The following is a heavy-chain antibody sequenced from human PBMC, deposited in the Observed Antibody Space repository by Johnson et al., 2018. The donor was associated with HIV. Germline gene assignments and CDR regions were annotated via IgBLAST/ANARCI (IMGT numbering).Heavy chain of an antibody. J-gene: IGHJ3*02. Sequence: QVQLVESGGGVVQPGGSLRLSCAASGFTFSSYGMHWVRQAPGKGLEWVAFIRYDGSNKYYADSVKGRFTISRDNSKNTLYLQMNSLRAEDTAAYYCARGGGCGGDCYSGFDAFDIWGQGTMVTVS. D-gene: IGHD2-21*01. CDR3: ARGGGCGGDCYSGFDAFDI. CDR2: IRYDGSNK. CDR1: GFTFSSYG. V-gene: IGHV3-30*02.